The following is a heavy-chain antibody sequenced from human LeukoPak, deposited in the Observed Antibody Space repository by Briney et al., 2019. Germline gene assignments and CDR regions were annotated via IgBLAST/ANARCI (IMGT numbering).Heavy chain of an antibody. J-gene: IGHJ4*02. D-gene: IGHD2-2*01. CDR2: INHSGST. Sequence: PSETLSLTCAVYGGSFSGYYWSWIRQPPGKGLEWIGEINHSGSTNYNPSLKSRVTISVDTSKNQFSLKLSSVTAADTAVYYCARGLGGGDIVVVPAAMGNANQYYFDYWGQGTLVTVSS. CDR3: ARGLGGGDIVVVPAAMGNANQYYFDY. V-gene: IGHV4-34*01. CDR1: GGSFSGYY.